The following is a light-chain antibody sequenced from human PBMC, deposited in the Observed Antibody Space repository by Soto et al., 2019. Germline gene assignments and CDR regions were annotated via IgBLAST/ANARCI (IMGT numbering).Light chain of an antibody. V-gene: IGKV3-20*01. CDR2: GAS. CDR1: QSVRNSY. Sequence: EIQLTQSPCTLSLSPGERATLTCRASQSVRNSYLAWYQQKPGQAPRPLIYGASGRATGIPDRFSGSGSGTDFTLTISRLEPEDFAVYYCQQYGSSPYTFGQGTKLEI. CDR3: QQYGSSPYT. J-gene: IGKJ2*01.